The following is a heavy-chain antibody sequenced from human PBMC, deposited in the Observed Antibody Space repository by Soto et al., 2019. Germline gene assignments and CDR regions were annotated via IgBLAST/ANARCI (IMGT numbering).Heavy chain of an antibody. CDR3: ARIHNYGDYYFDF. Sequence: QVTLKESCPGMVKPTATLTLTCTGSGFSGSDTRMGVTWSRHPPGRALEWLAHIVSRDEKAYATSLQSRRTISEDTSRSQVVLTMTNMDPVDTATYFCARIHNYGDYYFDFWGQGALVTVSS. CDR1: GFSGSDTRMG. V-gene: IGHV2-26*01. J-gene: IGHJ4*02. CDR2: IVSRDEK. D-gene: IGHD4-17*01.